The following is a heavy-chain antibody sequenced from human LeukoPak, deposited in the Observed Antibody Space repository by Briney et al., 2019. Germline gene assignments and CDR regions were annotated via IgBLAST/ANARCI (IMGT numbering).Heavy chain of an antibody. D-gene: IGHD1-26*01. CDR3: ARDRRSGSYPGTLDY. Sequence: GRSLRLSCTASGFTFSSYAMHWVRQAPGKGLEWVAVISYDGSNKYYADSVKGRFTISRDNSKNTLYLQMNSLRAEDTAVYYCARDRRSGSYPGTLDYWGQGTLVIVSS. J-gene: IGHJ4*02. CDR2: ISYDGSNK. V-gene: IGHV3-30-3*01. CDR1: GFTFSSYA.